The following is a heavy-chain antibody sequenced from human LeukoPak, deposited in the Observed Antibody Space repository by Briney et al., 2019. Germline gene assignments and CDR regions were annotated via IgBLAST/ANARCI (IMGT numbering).Heavy chain of an antibody. CDR2: INEPGTWP. D-gene: IGHD5-24*01. J-gene: IGHJ4*02. CDR3: VRFFSGSREY. V-gene: IGHV3-74*03. Sequence: PGESLTLSCAASGFTLSNYWVHWVRQAPGEGLVWVSRINEPGTWPTYEDSVRGRFTISRDNAKNTVSLHMKNLRAEDTAVYYCVRFFSGSREYWGQGTLVTVSS. CDR1: GFTLSNYW.